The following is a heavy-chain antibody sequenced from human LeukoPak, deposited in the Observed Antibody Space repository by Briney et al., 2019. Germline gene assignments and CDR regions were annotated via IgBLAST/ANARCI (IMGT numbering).Heavy chain of an antibody. Sequence: SETLSLTCAVYGGSFSGYYWSWIRQPPGKGLEWIGEINHSGSTNYNPSLKRRVTISVDTSKNQFSLKLSSVTAADTAVYYCARVLSPYSSWSKIDYWGQGTLVTVSS. D-gene: IGHD6-6*01. J-gene: IGHJ4*02. CDR1: GGSFSGYY. V-gene: IGHV4-34*01. CDR3: ARVLSPYSSWSKIDY. CDR2: INHSGST.